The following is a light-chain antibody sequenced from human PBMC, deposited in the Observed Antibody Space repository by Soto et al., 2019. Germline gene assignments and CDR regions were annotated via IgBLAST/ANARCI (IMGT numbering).Light chain of an antibody. J-gene: IGKJ5*01. CDR2: GAF. Sequence: ESVLTQSPGTLSLSPGERATLSCKATQTVSSSYLAWYQHRPGQAPRLLIYGAFTRATGIPARFSGSGSGTEFTLTISSLQSEDFEVYYCQQYNNWPITFGQGTRLEIK. CDR3: QQYNNWPIT. V-gene: IGKV3-15*01. CDR1: QTVSSSY.